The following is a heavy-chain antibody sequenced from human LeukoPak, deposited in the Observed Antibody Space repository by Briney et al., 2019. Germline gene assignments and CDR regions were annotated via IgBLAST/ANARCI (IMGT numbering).Heavy chain of an antibody. CDR3: ARVPRTDFWSGYIYYYYMDV. CDR1: GYTFTSYG. Sequence: ASVKVSCKASGYTFTSYGISWVRQAPGQGLEWMGWISAYNGNTNYAQKLQGRVTMTTDTSTSTAYMELRSLRSDDTAVYYCARVPRTDFWSGYIYYYYMDVWGKGTTVTVSS. V-gene: IGHV1-18*01. J-gene: IGHJ6*03. CDR2: ISAYNGNT. D-gene: IGHD3-3*01.